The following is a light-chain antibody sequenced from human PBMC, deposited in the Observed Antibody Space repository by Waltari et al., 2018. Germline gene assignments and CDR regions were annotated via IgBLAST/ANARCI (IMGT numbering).Light chain of an antibody. V-gene: IGKV3-15*01. Sequence: EIVLTQSPATLSVSPGERATLSCRASQNISNNLAWYQQKAGQAPRLLIYGASTRATGIPATFSGSGSGTEFTLTISSLQSEDFALYHCQQYNNWPRTFGQGTKVEIK. CDR2: GAS. J-gene: IGKJ1*01. CDR3: QQYNNWPRT. CDR1: QNISNN.